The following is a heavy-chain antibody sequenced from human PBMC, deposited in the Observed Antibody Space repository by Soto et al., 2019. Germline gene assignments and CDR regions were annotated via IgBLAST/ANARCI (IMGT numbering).Heavy chain of an antibody. CDR3: AKLFLAQWWYPDX. V-gene: IGHV3-23*01. J-gene: IGHJ4*02. D-gene: IGHD2-15*01. CDR2: VGSSGGTT. Sequence: GGSLILSCAASGFTFSSYAMAWVRQAPGKGLEGVSSVGSSGGTTNYADSVKGRFTISRDNDNKTLFLQMNSLRAEDTAVYYCAKLFLAQWWYPDXWCQGALDTVSX. CDR1: GFTFSSYA.